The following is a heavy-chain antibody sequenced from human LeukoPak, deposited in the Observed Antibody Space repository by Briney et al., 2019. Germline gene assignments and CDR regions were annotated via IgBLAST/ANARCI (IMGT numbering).Heavy chain of an antibody. V-gene: IGHV3-64*01. CDR2: ISSNGGST. CDR3: ASLCIVSTGCALDI. D-gene: IGHD1-26*01. Sequence: PGGSLRLSCAASGFTFSSYAMHWVRQAPGKGLEYVSAISSNGGSTYYANSVKGRFTISRDNSKNTLYLQMGSLRAEDMAVYYCASLCIVSTGCALDIWGQGTMVTVSS. CDR1: GFTFSSYA. J-gene: IGHJ3*02.